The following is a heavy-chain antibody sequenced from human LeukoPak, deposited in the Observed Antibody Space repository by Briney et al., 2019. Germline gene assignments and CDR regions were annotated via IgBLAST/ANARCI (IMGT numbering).Heavy chain of an antibody. V-gene: IGHV3-64*01. Sequence: GGSLRLSCAASGFTFSSYAMHWVRQAPGKGLEYVSAISSNGGSTYYANSVKGRFTISRNNSKNTLYLQMGSLRAEDMAVYYCARGTRTTNGPGCFDYWGQGTLVTVSS. CDR3: ARGTRTTNGPGCFDY. D-gene: IGHD1-7*01. CDR2: ISSNGGST. J-gene: IGHJ4*02. CDR1: GFTFSSYA.